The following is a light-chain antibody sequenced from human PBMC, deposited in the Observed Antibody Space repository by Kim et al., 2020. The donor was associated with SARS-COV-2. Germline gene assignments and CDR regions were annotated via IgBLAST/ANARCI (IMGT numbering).Light chain of an antibody. CDR1: SNNVGNQG. J-gene: IGLJ3*02. V-gene: IGLV10-54*04. Sequence: QTAPPTCTGNSNNVGNQGAAWLQQHQGHPPRLLSYRNNNRPSGISERFSASRSGNTASLTITGLQPEDEADYYCSAWDSSLSVWVFGGGTKVTVL. CDR3: SAWDSSLSVWV. CDR2: RNN.